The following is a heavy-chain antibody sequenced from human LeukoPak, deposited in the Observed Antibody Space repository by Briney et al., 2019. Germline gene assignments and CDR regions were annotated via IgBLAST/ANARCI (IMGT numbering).Heavy chain of an antibody. CDR3: GKDMARIYYYGSGEIVY. CDR2: ISYDGSNK. CDR1: GFPFSRHG. V-gene: IGHV3-30*18. J-gene: IGHJ4*02. D-gene: IGHD3-10*01. Sequence: PGRSLRLSCAASGFPFSRHGMHWVRQVPGKGLEWLAVISYDGSNKAYADSVKGRFTISRDNSNNTLHLQMNSLRAEDTAVYYCGKDMARIYYYGSGEIVYWGQGTLVTVSS.